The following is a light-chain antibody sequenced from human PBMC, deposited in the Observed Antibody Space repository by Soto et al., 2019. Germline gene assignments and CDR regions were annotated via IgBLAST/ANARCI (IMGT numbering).Light chain of an antibody. CDR1: QSVSSN. J-gene: IGKJ1*01. CDR3: QQYNNWPPWT. Sequence: EIGLTQSPGSLSLFAGERAALSCMASQSVSSNLAWYQQKPGQAPRLLIYGASTRATGIPARFSGSGSGTAFTLTISSLQSADFAVYYCQQYNNWPPWTFGQGTKVDIK. CDR2: GAS. V-gene: IGKV3-15*01.